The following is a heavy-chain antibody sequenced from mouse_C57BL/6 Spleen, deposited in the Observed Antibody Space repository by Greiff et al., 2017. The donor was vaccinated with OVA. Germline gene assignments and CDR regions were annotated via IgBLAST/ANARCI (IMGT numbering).Heavy chain of an antibody. V-gene: IGHV5-9*01. CDR3: ASYDGYPFAY. D-gene: IGHD2-3*01. CDR1: GFTFSSYT. J-gene: IGHJ3*01. Sequence: DVHLVESGGGLVKPGGSLKLSCAASGFTFSSYTMSWVRQTPEKRLEWVATISGGGGNTYYPDSVKGRFTISRDNAKNTLYLQMSSLRSEDTALYYCASYDGYPFAYWGQGTLVTVSA. CDR2: ISGGGGNT.